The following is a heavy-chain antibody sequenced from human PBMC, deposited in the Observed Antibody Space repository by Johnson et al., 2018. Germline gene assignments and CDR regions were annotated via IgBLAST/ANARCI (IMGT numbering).Heavy chain of an antibody. D-gene: IGHD3-10*01. CDR1: GFTFSSYA. Sequence: QVQLVESGGGVVQPGRSLRLSCAASGFTFSSYAIHWVRQAPGEGLEWVAVILDDGTIKYYGNSVKGQFTISRENSKNTLYLRMNSLRAEDTAVYYCARGHSFVRSDYGSPLEPDGFDIWGQGTMVTVSS. V-gene: IGHV3-30-3*01. CDR2: ILDDGTIK. J-gene: IGHJ3*02. CDR3: ARGHSFVRSDYGSPLEPDGFDI.